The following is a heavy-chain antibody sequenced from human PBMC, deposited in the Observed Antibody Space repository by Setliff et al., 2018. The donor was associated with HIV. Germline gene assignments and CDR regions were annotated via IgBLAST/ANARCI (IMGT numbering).Heavy chain of an antibody. CDR2: ISGGGDRT. J-gene: IGHJ5*02. V-gene: IGHV3-23*01. Sequence: GESLTLSCAASGFTLNSYAMTWVRQVPGKGREWVSAISGGGDRTYHADSVKGRFTISRDNSKNSLYLQMNSLRAEDTAVYYCAKTGQFDTWGQGTLVTVSS. CDR1: GFTLNSYA. CDR3: AKTGQFDT.